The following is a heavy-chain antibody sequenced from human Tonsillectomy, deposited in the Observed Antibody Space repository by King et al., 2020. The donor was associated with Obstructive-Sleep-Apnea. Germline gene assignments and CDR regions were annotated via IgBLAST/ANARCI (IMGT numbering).Heavy chain of an antibody. Sequence: VQLVQSGAEVKEPGASVKVSCKASGYTFTSYGITWVRQAPGQGLEWGGWISGYNGNTNYAQKYQGRVTMTTDTSTTTAYMELRSLRSDDTAVYYCARDHITASEDIWGQGTMVTVSS. J-gene: IGHJ3*02. D-gene: IGHD2-21*01. CDR3: ARDHITASEDI. CDR1: GYTFTSYG. CDR2: ISGYNGNT. V-gene: IGHV1-18*01.